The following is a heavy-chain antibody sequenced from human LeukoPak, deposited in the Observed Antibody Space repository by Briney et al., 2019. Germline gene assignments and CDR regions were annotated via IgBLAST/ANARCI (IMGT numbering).Heavy chain of an antibody. CDR1: GFTFSSYS. CDR3: AKDYSRIVVPAAMLYFQH. V-gene: IGHV3-21*01. CDR2: ISSSSSYI. D-gene: IGHD2-2*01. J-gene: IGHJ1*01. Sequence: GGSLRLSCAASGFTFSSYSMNWVRQAPGKGLEWVSSISSSSSYIYYADSVKGRFTISRDNAKNSLYLQMNSLRAEDTAVYYCAKDYSRIVVPAAMLYFQHWGQGTLVTVSS.